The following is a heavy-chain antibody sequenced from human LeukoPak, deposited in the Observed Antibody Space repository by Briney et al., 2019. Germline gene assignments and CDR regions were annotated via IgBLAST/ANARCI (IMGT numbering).Heavy chain of an antibody. J-gene: IGHJ3*02. CDR2: IYYSGSI. CDR3: ASLPHYYDSSGYYRVNDAFDI. V-gene: IGHV4-59*08. CDR1: GGSISSYY. Sequence: SETLSLTCTVSGGSISSYYWSWIRQPPGKGLEWIGYIYYSGSINYNPSLKSRVTISVDTSENQFSLKLSSVTAADTAVYYCASLPHYYDSSGYYRVNDAFDIWGQGTMVTVSS. D-gene: IGHD3-22*01.